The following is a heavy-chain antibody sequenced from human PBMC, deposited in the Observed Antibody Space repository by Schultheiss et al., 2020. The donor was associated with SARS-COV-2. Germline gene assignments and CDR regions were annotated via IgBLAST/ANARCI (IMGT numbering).Heavy chain of an antibody. V-gene: IGHV4-61*01. CDR3: ARDQRYCSGGSCYVRGRHGMDV. J-gene: IGHJ6*02. D-gene: IGHD2-15*01. CDR1: GGSVSSGSYY. CDR2: INHSGST. Sequence: SETLSLTCTVSGGSVSSGSYYWSWIRQPPGKGLEWIGEINHSGSTNYNPSLKSRVTISVDTSKNQFSLKLSSVTAADTAVYYCARDQRYCSGGSCYVRGRHGMDVWGQGTTVTVSS.